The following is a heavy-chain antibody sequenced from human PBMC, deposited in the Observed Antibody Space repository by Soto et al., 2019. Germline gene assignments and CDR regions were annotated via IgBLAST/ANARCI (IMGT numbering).Heavy chain of an antibody. Sequence: GESLKISWKGSGYSFTSYLIGWVRQMPGKGLEGMGIIYPGDSDTRYSPSFQGQVTISADKSINTAYLQWSSLKASDTAMYYFARPPTRNYVPTTYSYGMDVWGQGTTVTVSS. CDR3: ARPPTRNYVPTTYSYGMDV. CDR1: GYSFTSYL. D-gene: IGHD1-7*01. V-gene: IGHV5-51*01. CDR2: IYPGDSDT. J-gene: IGHJ6*02.